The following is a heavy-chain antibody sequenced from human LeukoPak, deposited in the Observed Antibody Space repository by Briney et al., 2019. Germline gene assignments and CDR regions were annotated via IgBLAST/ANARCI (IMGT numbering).Heavy chain of an antibody. J-gene: IGHJ6*02. CDR1: GFTFSSYE. CDR3: ARGSSPYYDFWSGPNYGMDV. Sequence: GGSLRLSCAASGFTFSSYEMNWVRQAPGKGLEWVSYISSSGSTIYYADSVKGRFTISRDNAKNSLYLQMNSLRAEDTAVYYCARGSSPYYDFWSGPNYGMDVWGQGTTVTVSS. D-gene: IGHD3-3*01. V-gene: IGHV3-48*03. CDR2: ISSSGSTI.